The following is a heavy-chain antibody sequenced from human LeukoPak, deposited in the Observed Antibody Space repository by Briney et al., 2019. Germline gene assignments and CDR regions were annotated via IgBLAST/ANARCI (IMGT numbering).Heavy chain of an antibody. J-gene: IGHJ4*02. V-gene: IGHV3-7*01. CDR3: AKDVRPIVSGQPGDY. CDR1: GFTFSSYW. D-gene: IGHD3-16*02. CDR2: IKQDGSEK. Sequence: GGSLRLSCAASGFTFSSYWMSWVRQAPGKGLEWVANIKQDGSEKYYVDSVKGRFTISRDNSKNTLYLQMNSLRAEDTAVYYCAKDVRPIVSGQPGDYWGQGTLVTVSS.